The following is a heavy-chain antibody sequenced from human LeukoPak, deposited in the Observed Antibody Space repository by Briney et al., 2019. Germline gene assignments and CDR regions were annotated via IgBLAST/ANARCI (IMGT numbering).Heavy chain of an antibody. J-gene: IGHJ4*02. CDR3: ASSNGWYLDY. CDR2: ISGSGDRT. D-gene: IGHD6-19*01. Sequence: GGSLRLSCAASGFNFGSYGMSWVRQAPGKGLEWVSAISGSGDRTFYADAVKGRFTISRDNSKNTLYLQMNSLRAEDTAVYYCASSNGWYLDYWGQGTLVTVSS. CDR1: GFNFGSYG. V-gene: IGHV3-23*01.